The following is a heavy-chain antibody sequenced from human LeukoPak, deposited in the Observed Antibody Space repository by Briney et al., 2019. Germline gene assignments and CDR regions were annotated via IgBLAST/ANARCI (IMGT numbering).Heavy chain of an antibody. Sequence: PGGSLRLSCAASGFTFSSYGMHWVRQAPGKGLEWVAVIWYDGSNKYYADSVKGRFTISRDNSKHTLYLQMNSLRAEDTAVYYCAKDLPKITIFGALQHWGQGTLVTVSS. D-gene: IGHD3-3*01. CDR1: GFTFSSYG. J-gene: IGHJ1*01. V-gene: IGHV3-33*06. CDR3: AKDLPKITIFGALQH. CDR2: IWYDGSNK.